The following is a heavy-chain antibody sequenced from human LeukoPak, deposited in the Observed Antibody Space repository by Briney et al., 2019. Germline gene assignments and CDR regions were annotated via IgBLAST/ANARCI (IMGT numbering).Heavy chain of an antibody. J-gene: IGHJ4*02. CDR2: INHSGST. CDR1: GGSFSGYY. Sequence: SETLSLTCAVYGGSFSGYYWSWIRQPPGKGLEWIGEINHSGSTDYNPSLKSRVTISVDTSNNQFSLKLISVTAADTAVYYCVRLPPSGSYGRGPSWGQGTLVTVSS. D-gene: IGHD1-26*01. V-gene: IGHV4-34*01. CDR3: VRLPPSGSYGRGPS.